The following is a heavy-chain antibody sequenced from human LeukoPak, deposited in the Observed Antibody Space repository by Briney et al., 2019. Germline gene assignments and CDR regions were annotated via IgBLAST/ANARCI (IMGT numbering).Heavy chain of an antibody. CDR1: GFTFSSYA. CDR2: ISYDGSNK. J-gene: IGHJ6*02. Sequence: PGGSLRLSCAASGFTFSSYAMHWVRQAPGKGLEWVAVISYDGSNKYYADSVKGRFTISRDNSKNTLYLQMNSLGAEDTAVYYCARSIVGASDFYYYGMDVWGQGTTVTVSS. CDR3: ARSIVGASDFYYYGMDV. D-gene: IGHD1-26*01. V-gene: IGHV3-30-3*01.